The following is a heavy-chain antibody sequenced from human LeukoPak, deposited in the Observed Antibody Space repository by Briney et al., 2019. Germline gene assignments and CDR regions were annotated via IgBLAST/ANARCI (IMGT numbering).Heavy chain of an antibody. D-gene: IGHD6-13*01. CDR3: ARGAAAGRFDFDY. CDR1: GYTFTGYY. V-gene: IGHV1-2*02. J-gene: IGHJ4*02. Sequence: ASVTVSCKASGYTFTGYYMHWVRQAPGQGLEWMGWINPNGGGTNYAQKFQGRVTMTRDTSISTAYMELSRLRSDDTAVYYCARGAAAGRFDFDYWGQGTLVTVSS. CDR2: INPNGGGT.